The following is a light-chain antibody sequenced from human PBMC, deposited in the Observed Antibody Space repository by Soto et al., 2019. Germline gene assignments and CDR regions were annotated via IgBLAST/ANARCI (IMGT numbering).Light chain of an antibody. V-gene: IGLV2-14*01. CDR2: EVS. CDR3: CSYTGMSTYV. Sequence: QSALTQPASVSGSPGQSITISCSGTSNDIGGFAFVSWYQQRPGKAPQLLIYEVSNRPSGVSDRFSAPKSGNTASLTISGLQTEDEADYFCCSYTGMSTYVFGTGTKLTVL. CDR1: SNDIGGFAF. J-gene: IGLJ1*01.